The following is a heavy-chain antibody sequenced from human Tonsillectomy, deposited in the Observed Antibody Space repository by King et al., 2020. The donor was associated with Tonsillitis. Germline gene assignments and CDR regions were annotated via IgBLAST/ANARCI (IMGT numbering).Heavy chain of an antibody. J-gene: IGHJ5*02. Sequence: VQLVESGGGLVQPGRSVRLSCAASGFTFDDYAMHWVRQAPGKGLEWVSGISWNSADIDYADSVKGRFTISRDNAKNSLYLQMNSLRAEDTALYYCARGGTSGSYYWRHSFDPWGQGTLLTVSS. D-gene: IGHD3-22*01. CDR2: ISWNSADI. V-gene: IGHV3-9*01. CDR1: GFTFDDYA. CDR3: ARGGTSGSYYWRHSFDP.